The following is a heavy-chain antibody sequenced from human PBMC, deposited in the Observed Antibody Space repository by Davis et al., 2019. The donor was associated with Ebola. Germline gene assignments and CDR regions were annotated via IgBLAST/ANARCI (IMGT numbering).Heavy chain of an antibody. CDR3: ARHAGDAGNFDL. V-gene: IGHV5-51*01. J-gene: IGHJ2*01. D-gene: IGHD7-27*01. Sequence: GESLKISCKASGYSFTDYWIGWVRQMPGKGLEWMGIIYPGDSRIRYSPSFQGHVTLSVDKSFTTAYLQWSSLKASDTAMYYCARHAGDAGNFDLWGPGTLVTVSS. CDR2: IYPGDSRI. CDR1: GYSFTDYW.